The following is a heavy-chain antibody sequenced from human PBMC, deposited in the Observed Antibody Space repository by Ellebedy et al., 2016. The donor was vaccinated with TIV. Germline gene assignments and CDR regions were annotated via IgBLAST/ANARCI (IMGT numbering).Heavy chain of an antibody. J-gene: IGHJ4*02. CDR3: ARDRNARVTGSGYE. CDR1: GFTFSSYA. CDR2: ISGSGGST. V-gene: IGHV3-23*01. D-gene: IGHD5-12*01. Sequence: GESLKISXAASGFTFSSYAMTWVRQAPGKGLEWVSAISGSGGSTYYADSVKGRFTISRDNAKNSLYLQMNSLRAEDTAVYYCARDRNARVTGSGYEWGQGTLVTVSS.